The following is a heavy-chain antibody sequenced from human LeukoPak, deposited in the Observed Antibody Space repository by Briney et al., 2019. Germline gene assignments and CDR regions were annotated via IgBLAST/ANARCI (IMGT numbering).Heavy chain of an antibody. J-gene: IGHJ4*02. CDR3: ARGVGLAQGGTFDY. CDR2: INHSGST. V-gene: IGHV4-34*01. CDR1: GGSFSGYY. D-gene: IGHD1-1*01. Sequence: SETLSLTCAVYGGSFSGYYWSWIRQPPGKGLEWIGEINHSGSTNYNPSLKSRVTISVDTSKNQFSLKLSSVTAADTAVYYCARGVGLAQGGTFDYWGQGTLVTVSS.